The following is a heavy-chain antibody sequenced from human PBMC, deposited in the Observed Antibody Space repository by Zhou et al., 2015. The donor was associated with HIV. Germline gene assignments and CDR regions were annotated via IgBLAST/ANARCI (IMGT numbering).Heavy chain of an antibody. D-gene: IGHD6-6*01. CDR2: SGTA. V-gene: IGHV1-69*06. Sequence: QVQLVQSGAEVKKPGSSVRVSCKASGGTFSNYAISGTAKYAQKFQGRVTITADRSTSTAYMDLRSLRSEDTAVYFCARDRGGATRPGWRYFDLWGRGTLLTVSS. J-gene: IGHJ2*01. CDR1: GGTFSNYA. CDR3: ARDRGGATRPGWRYFDL.